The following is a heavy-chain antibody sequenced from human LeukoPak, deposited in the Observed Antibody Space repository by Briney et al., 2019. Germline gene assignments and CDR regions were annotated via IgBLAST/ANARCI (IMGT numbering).Heavy chain of an antibody. CDR2: IYYSGST. CDR1: GGSISSSSYY. CDR3: ARDFNSSGYYLHYFDY. J-gene: IGHJ4*02. D-gene: IGHD3-22*01. Sequence: PSETLSLTCTVSGGSISSSSYYWGWIRQPPGKGLEWIGSIYYSGSTYYNPSLKSRVTISVDTPKNQFSLKLSSVTAADTAVYYCARDFNSSGYYLHYFDYWGQGTLVTVSS. V-gene: IGHV4-39*07.